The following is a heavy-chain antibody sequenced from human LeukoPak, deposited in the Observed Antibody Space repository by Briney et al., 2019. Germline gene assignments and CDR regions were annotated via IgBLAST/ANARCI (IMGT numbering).Heavy chain of an antibody. CDR1: GFIFNNYG. D-gene: IGHD3-22*01. V-gene: IGHV3-23*01. J-gene: IGHJ5*02. Sequence: PGGSLRLSCVASGFIFNNYGLIWVRQAPGKGLEWVSAISNDGGGTTYAASVSGRFTISRDNSKNTLFLQMNSLRAEDTALYYCAKGSSGYFADLWGQGTLVTVSS. CDR2: ISNDGGGT. CDR3: AKGSSGYFADL.